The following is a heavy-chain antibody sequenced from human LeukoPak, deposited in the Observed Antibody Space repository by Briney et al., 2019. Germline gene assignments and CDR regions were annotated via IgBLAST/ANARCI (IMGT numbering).Heavy chain of an antibody. V-gene: IGHV3-23*01. CDR3: AKDTRSYSSSSAFDY. CDR1: GFTFSSYA. CDR2: ISGSGGST. Sequence: GGSLRLSCAASGFTFSSYAMSWVRQAPGKGLEWVSAISGSGGSTYYADSVEGRFTISRDNSKNTLYLQMNSLRAEDTAVYYCAKDTRSYSSSSAFDYWGQGTLVTVSS. D-gene: IGHD6-6*01. J-gene: IGHJ4*02.